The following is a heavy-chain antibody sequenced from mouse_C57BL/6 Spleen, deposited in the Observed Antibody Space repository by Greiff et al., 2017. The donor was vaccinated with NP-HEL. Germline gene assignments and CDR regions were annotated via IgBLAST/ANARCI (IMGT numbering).Heavy chain of an antibody. J-gene: IGHJ2*01. D-gene: IGHD1-2*01. CDR3: ARSGTTAFDY. CDR1: GYSFTGYY. Sequence: VHVKQSGPELVKPGASVKISCKASGYSFTGYYMNWVKQSPEKSLEWIGEINPSTGGTTYNQKFKAKATLTVDKSSSTAYMQLKSLTSEDSAVYYCARSGTTAFDYWGQGTTLTVSS. CDR2: INPSTGGT. V-gene: IGHV1-42*01.